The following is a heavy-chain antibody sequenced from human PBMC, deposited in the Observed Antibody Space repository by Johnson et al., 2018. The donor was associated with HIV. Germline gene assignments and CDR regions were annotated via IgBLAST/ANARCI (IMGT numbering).Heavy chain of an antibody. CDR3: ARGWELLTPAFDI. V-gene: IGHV3-30*02. CDR1: GFTFSSYG. D-gene: IGHD1-26*01. J-gene: IGHJ3*02. Sequence: VQLVESGGGVVQPGGSLRLSCAASGFTFSSYGVHWVRQAPGKGLEWVAFIRSDGSNKYYADSVEGEFTISRDNSKNTLYLQMGSLRAEEMVVYYCARGWELLTPAFDIWGQGTMVTVSS. CDR2: IRSDGSNK.